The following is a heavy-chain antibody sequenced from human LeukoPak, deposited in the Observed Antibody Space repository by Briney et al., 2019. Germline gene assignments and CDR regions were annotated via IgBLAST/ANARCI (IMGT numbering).Heavy chain of an antibody. Sequence: PGGSLRLSCPVSGFTFSSYSMSWVRQAPGKGLEWISYISSTGSTIYYADSVKGRFTISRDNAKNSLYLQMNSLRAEDTAVYYCARDEDNYYDRWGQGTLVTVSS. CDR1: GFTFSSYS. J-gene: IGHJ4*02. V-gene: IGHV3-48*01. CDR2: ISSTGSTI. CDR3: ARDEDNYYDR. D-gene: IGHD3-22*01.